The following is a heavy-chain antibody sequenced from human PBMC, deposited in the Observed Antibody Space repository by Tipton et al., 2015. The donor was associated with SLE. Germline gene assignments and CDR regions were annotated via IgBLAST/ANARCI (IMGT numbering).Heavy chain of an antibody. CDR1: GDSINSYY. CDR2: IYYREGT. D-gene: IGHD1-14*01. CDR3: TRSGPRHNLAFDI. Sequence: TLSLTCTVSGDSINSYYWSWIRQPPGEGLEWIGYIYYREGTNYSPSLKSRVTISVDTSKKQFSLKLSSVTAADTAVYYCTRSGPRHNLAFDIWGQGTMVSVSS. V-gene: IGHV4-59*08. J-gene: IGHJ3*02.